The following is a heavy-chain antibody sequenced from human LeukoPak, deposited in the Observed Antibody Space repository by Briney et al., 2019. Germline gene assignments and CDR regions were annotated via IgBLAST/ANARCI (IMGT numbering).Heavy chain of an antibody. D-gene: IGHD2-2*01. J-gene: IGHJ5*01. CDR1: GFTFSSDW. CDR3: GRALGYCLSSGCSWWFDS. V-gene: IGHV3-7*01. CDR2: INQDGSET. Sequence: GGSLRLSCAASGFTFSSDWMSWVRQAPGKGLEWVANINQDGSETFSADSVKGRFSISRDNAKSSLFLQMNSLGAEATAVYYCGRALGYCLSSGCSWWFDSWGQGTLVTVSS.